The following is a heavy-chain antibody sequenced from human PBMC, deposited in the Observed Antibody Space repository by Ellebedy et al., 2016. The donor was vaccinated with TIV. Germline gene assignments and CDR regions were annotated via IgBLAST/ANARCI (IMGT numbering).Heavy chain of an antibody. CDR2: IYNNGNT. CDR3: ARDPDYNSGWGGFDS. V-gene: IGHV4-59*02. J-gene: IGHJ4*02. D-gene: IGHD6-19*01. Sequence: MPSETLSLTCTVSGGAVSRYYWTWIRQPPGKPLEWLGYIYNNGNTKYNPSLKSRVTISSDTSKNQFSLKLTSVTAADAAVYYCARDPDYNSGWGGFDSWGQGVLVTVSS. CDR1: GGAVSRYY.